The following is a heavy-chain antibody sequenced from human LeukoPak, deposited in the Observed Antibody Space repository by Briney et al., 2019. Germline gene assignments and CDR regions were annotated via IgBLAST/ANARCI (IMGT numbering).Heavy chain of an antibody. D-gene: IGHD3-9*01. CDR2: INPNTGGT. J-gene: IGHJ4*02. CDR3: ARVPYYDILTGSEPYFDY. V-gene: IGHV1-2*02. Sequence: GASVKVSCKASGYTFTGYYMHWVRQAPGQGLEWMGWINPNTGGTNYAQKFQGRVTMTRDTSINTAYMELSRLTSADTAVYYCARVPYYDILTGSEPYFDYWGQGTLDTVSS. CDR1: GYTFTGYY.